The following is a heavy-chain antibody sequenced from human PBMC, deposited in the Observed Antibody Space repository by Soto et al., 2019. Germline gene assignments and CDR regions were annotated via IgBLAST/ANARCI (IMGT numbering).Heavy chain of an antibody. V-gene: IGHV3-30*18. CDR2: ISYDGSNK. D-gene: IGHD3-22*01. Sequence: QVQLVESGGGVVQPGRSLRLSCAASGFTFSSYGMHWVRQAPGKGLEWVAVISYDGSNKYYADSVKSRFTISRDNSKNTLYLQMNSLRAEDTAVYYCAKDRNTMIVVVMDYWGQGTLVTVSS. CDR1: GFTFSSYG. CDR3: AKDRNTMIVVVMDY. J-gene: IGHJ4*02.